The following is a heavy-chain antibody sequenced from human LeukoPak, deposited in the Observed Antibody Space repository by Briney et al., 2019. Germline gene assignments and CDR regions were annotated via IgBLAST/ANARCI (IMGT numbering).Heavy chain of an antibody. CDR1: GFTFRSDG. CDR2: ISGGGGST. J-gene: IGHJ6*03. CDR3: ARDSRLWPSAYYYMDV. V-gene: IGHV3-23*01. Sequence: GGSLRLAWAASGFTFRSDGMGWVSQAARKGREWGRAISGGGGSTDYAECVKGRLTMSRDNTNNTLYMQMNSLRAEDTAVYYCARDSRLWPSAYYYMDVWGKGPTVTVSS. D-gene: IGHD5-18*01.